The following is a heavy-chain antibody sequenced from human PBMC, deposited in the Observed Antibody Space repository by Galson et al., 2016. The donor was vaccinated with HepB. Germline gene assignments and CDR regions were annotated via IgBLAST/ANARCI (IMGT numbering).Heavy chain of an antibody. CDR1: GFPFSSYW. D-gene: IGHD5-18*01. CDR2: IKQDGSEI. J-gene: IGHJ4*02. Sequence: SLRLSCAASGFPFSSYWMSWVRQAPGKGPEWVANIKQDGSEIYYVDSVKGRFTISRDNAKNSLYLQMNSLRAEDTAVYYCARAGSSYGILDYWGQGTLVTVSS. V-gene: IGHV3-7*01. CDR3: ARAGSSYGILDY.